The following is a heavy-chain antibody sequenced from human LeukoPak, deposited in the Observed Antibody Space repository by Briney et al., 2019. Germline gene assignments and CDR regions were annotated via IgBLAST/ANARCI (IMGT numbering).Heavy chain of an antibody. CDR1: GGSISSGGYY. D-gene: IGHD3-22*01. V-gene: IGHV4-31*03. CDR2: IYYSGST. Sequence: TLSPTCTVSGGSISSGGYYWSWIRQHPGKGLEWIGYIYYSGSTYYNPSLKSRVTISVDTSKNQFSLKLSSVTAADTAVYYCARGRDHYYDSSGYYYYWAFDIWGQGTMVTVSS. J-gene: IGHJ3*02. CDR3: ARGRDHYYDSSGYYYYWAFDI.